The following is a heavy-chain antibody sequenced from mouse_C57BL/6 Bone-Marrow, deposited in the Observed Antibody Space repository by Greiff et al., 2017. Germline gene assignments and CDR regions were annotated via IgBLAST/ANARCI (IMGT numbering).Heavy chain of an antibody. J-gene: IGHJ4*01. CDR2: INPNNGGT. CDR3: ARRIVWDALSYAMDY. Sequence: EVQLQQSGPELVKPGASVKISCKASGYTFTDSYMNWVKQSHGKSLEWIGDINPNNGGTSYNQKFKGKDTLTVDKSSSTAYMELRSLTSEDSAVYYCARRIVWDALSYAMDYWGQGTSVTVSS. CDR1: GYTFTDSY. D-gene: IGHD4-1*01. V-gene: IGHV1-26*01.